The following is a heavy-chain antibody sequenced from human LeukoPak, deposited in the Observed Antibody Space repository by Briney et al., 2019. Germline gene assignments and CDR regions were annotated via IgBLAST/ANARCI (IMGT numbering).Heavy chain of an antibody. CDR2: ISSSSSTI. D-gene: IGHD3-10*01. V-gene: IGHV3-48*01. Sequence: PGGSLRLSCAASGFTFSSYSMNWVRQAPGKGLEWVSYISSSSSTIYYADSVKRRFTISRDNAKNSLYLQMNSLRAEDTAVYYCARASYGSGSFPDYWGQGTLVTVSS. CDR1: GFTFSSYS. J-gene: IGHJ4*02. CDR3: ARASYGSGSFPDY.